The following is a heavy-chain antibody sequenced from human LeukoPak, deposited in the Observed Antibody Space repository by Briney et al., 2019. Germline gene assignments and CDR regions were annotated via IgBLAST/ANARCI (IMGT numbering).Heavy chain of an antibody. CDR2: ISGSGGST. CDR1: GLTFSSYA. D-gene: IGHD6-19*01. J-gene: IGHJ4*02. CDR3: AKDESGWDYFDY. Sequence: PGGSLRLSCAASGLTFSSYAMSWVRQAPGKGLEWVSAISGSGGSTYYADSVKGRFTISRDNSKNTLYLQMNSLRAEDTAVYYCAKDESGWDYFDYWGQGTLVTVSS. V-gene: IGHV3-23*01.